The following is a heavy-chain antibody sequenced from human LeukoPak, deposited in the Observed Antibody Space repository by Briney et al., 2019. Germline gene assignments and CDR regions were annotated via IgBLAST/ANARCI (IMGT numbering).Heavy chain of an antibody. V-gene: IGHV3-74*01. D-gene: IGHD3-10*01. J-gene: IGHJ4*02. CDR1: GFTFSTYW. CDR3: ARDNYGFLDY. CDR2: INSDGSDT. Sequence: GGSLRLSCAASGFTFSTYWMHWVRQAPGKGLVWVSQINSDGSDTSYADSVKGRFTISRDNAKNTLYLQMTSLGAEDTAVYYCARDNYGFLDYWGQGTLVTVSS.